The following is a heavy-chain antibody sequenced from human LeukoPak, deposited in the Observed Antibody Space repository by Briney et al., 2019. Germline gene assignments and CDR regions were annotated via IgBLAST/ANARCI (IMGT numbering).Heavy chain of an antibody. CDR3: AKAGVVVAATIDY. D-gene: IGHD2-15*01. CDR1: GFTFSSYA. J-gene: IGHJ4*02. Sequence: GGSLRLSCAASGFTFSSYAMNWVRQAPGTGLEWVSAISVSGSSTYYADSVKGRFTISRDNSKNTLYLQMNSLRAEDTAVHYCAKAGVVVAATIDYWGQGTPVTVSS. V-gene: IGHV3-23*01. CDR2: ISVSGSST.